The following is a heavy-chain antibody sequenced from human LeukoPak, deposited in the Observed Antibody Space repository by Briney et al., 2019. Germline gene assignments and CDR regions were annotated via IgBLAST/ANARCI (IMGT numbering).Heavy chain of an antibody. D-gene: IGHD6-13*01. CDR2: INPNSGGT. CDR1: GYTFTGYY. J-gene: IGHJ6*03. Sequence: ASVKVSCKASGYTFTGYYMHWVRQAPGQGLEWMGWINPNSGGTNYAQKFQGRVTMTRDTSISTAYMELSRLRSDDTAVYYCARDLGKQQPFGSPLYYMDVWGKGTTVTISS. V-gene: IGHV1-2*02. CDR3: ARDLGKQQPFGSPLYYMDV.